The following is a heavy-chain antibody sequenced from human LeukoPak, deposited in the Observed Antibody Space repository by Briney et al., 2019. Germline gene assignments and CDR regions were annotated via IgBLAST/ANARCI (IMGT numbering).Heavy chain of an antibody. Sequence: ASVKVSCKASGYTFTGYYMHWVRQAPGQGLEWMEWINPNSGGTNYAQKFQGWVTMTRDTSISTAYMELSRLRSDDTAVYYCARDGRDYYGSGSYPGLDYYYGMDVWGQGTTVTVSS. CDR2: INPNSGGT. V-gene: IGHV1-2*04. J-gene: IGHJ6*02. D-gene: IGHD3-10*01. CDR1: GYTFTGYY. CDR3: ARDGRDYYGSGSYPGLDYYYGMDV.